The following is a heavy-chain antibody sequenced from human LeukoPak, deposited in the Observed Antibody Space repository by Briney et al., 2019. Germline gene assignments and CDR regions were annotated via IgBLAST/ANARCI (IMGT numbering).Heavy chain of an antibody. CDR3: ARDSSSWHHMDV. CDR2: ISSSGSTI. CDR1: GFTFSSYE. V-gene: IGHV3-48*03. Sequence: GGSLRLSCAASGFTFSSYEMNWVRQAPGKGLEWVSYISSSGSTIYYADSVKGRFTISRDNAKNSLYLQMNSLRAEDTALYYCARDSSSWHHMDVWGKGTTVTVSS. J-gene: IGHJ6*03. D-gene: IGHD6-13*01.